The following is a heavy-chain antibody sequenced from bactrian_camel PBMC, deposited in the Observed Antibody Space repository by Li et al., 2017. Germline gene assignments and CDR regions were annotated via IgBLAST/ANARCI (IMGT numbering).Heavy chain of an antibody. V-gene: IGHV3S53*01. CDR3: AAECSFVGFPQASSWDAMKTDFSY. D-gene: IGHD6*01. J-gene: IGHJ6*01. CDR1: GYTYDKGC. Sequence: HVQLVESGGGLVQPGGSLRLSCVASGYTYDKGCMGWFRQAPGKEREGVAVIDSDGSTSYANSVKGRFTISKDNAKNTLYLQMNSLKPEDTAMYYCAAECSFVGFPQASSWDAMKTDFSYWGQGTQVTVS. CDR2: IDSDGST.